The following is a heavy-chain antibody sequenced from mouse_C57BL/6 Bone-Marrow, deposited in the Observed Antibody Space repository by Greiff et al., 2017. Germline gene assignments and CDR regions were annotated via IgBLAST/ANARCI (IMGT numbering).Heavy chain of an antibody. CDR1: GFNIKDDY. J-gene: IGHJ1*03. Sequence: EVKLMESGAELVRPGASVKLSCTASGFNIKDDYMHWVKQRPEQGLEWIGWIDPENGDTEYASKCQGKATITADTSSNTAYLQLSSLTSEDTAVYYCTRLGLFYWYFDVWGTGTTVTVSS. CDR2: IDPENGDT. D-gene: IGHD4-1*01. V-gene: IGHV14-4*01. CDR3: TRLGLFYWYFDV.